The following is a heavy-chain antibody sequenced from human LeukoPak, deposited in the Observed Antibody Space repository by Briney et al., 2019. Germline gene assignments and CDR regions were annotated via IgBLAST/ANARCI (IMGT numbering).Heavy chain of an antibody. V-gene: IGHV3-73*01. D-gene: IGHD3-10*01. CDR1: GLTFSGSA. J-gene: IGHJ4*02. Sequence: GGSLRLSCVASGLTFSGSAMHWVRQASGKGLEWVGRIRSKAVSYATEYAASVKGRFTISRDDSKNTAYLQMDSLKTEDTAVYYCTGNYYGSGSYADFDYWGQGTLVTVSS. CDR3: TGNYYGSGSYADFDY. CDR2: IRSKAVSYAT.